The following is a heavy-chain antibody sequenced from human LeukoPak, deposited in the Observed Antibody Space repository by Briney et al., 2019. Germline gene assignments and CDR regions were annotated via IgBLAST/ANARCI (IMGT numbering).Heavy chain of an antibody. J-gene: IGHJ5*02. CDR2: IKYVGSEK. V-gene: IGHV3-7*01. CDR1: ALTFIDTW. D-gene: IGHD6-19*01. Sequence: RGGCLRLSWAASALTFIDTWVTWGRQAPGRWRGWVANIKYVGSEKYYVDSLRGRFTTSRDNAKNSLYLQMNSLRAEDTAIYYCARARQWLGVSNWFDPWGQGTLVTVSS. CDR3: ARARQWLGVSNWFDP.